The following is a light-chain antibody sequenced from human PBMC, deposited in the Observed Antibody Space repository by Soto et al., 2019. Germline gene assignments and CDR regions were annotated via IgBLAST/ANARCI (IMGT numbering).Light chain of an antibody. Sequence: QSALTQPRSVSGSPGQSVTISCTGTSSDVGRYNYVSWYQQHPGKAPKLMIYDVSKRPSGVPDRFSGSKSGNTASLTISGLQAEDEGDYYCCSHAGTHNLVFGGGTKLTVL. V-gene: IGLV2-11*01. CDR1: SSDVGRYNY. CDR3: CSHAGTHNLV. J-gene: IGLJ2*01. CDR2: DVS.